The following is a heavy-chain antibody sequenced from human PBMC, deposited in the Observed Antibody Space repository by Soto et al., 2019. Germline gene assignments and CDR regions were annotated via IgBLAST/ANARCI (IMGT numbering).Heavy chain of an antibody. CDR2: ISYDGSNK. CDR3: ARAPVIAAAGTLFDY. CDR1: GFTFSSYA. Sequence: GSVRLSCAASGFTFSSYAMHWVRQAPGKGLEWVAVISYDGSNKYYADSVKGRFTISRDNSKNTLYLQMSSLRAEDTALYYCARAPVIAAAGTLFDYWGQGTLVTVSS. V-gene: IGHV3-30-3*01. D-gene: IGHD6-13*01. J-gene: IGHJ4*02.